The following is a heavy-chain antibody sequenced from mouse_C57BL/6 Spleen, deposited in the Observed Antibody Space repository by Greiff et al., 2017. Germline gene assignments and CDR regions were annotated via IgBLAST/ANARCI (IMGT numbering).Heavy chain of an antibody. V-gene: IGHV5-17*01. CDR1: GFTFSDYG. J-gene: IGHJ2*01. Sequence: DVQLVESGGGLVKPGGSLKLSCAASGFTFSDYGMHWVRQAPEKGLEWVAYISSGSSTIYYADTVKGRFTISRDNAKNTLFLQMTSLRSEDTAMYYCARPAYGSYFDYWGQGTTLTVSS. CDR3: ARPAYGSYFDY. CDR2: ISSGSSTI. D-gene: IGHD1-1*01.